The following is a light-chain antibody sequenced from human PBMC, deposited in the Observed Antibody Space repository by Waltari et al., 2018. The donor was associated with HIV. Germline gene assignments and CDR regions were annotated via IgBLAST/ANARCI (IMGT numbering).Light chain of an antibody. CDR2: EVN. V-gene: IGLV2-8*01. Sequence: QSALTQPPSASGSPGQSVTISCTGTSSDIGGYNYVSLYQQYPGKAPKVMIHEVNKRPSGVPDRFSGSKSGNTASLTVSGLQAEDEAYYYCSSYAGSNSWVFGGGTKLTVL. CDR3: SSYAGSNSWV. J-gene: IGLJ3*02. CDR1: SSDIGGYNY.